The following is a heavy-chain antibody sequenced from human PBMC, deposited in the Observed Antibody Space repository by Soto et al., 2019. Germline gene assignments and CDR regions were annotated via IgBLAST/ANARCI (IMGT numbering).Heavy chain of an antibody. J-gene: IGHJ6*02. Sequence: QVQLVESGGGVVQPGRSLRLSCAASGFTFSSYGMHWVRQAPDKGLEWVAVISYDGSNKYYADSVKGRFTISRDNSKNTLYLQMNSLRAADTAVYYCAKDRSIVATITGDYYYYGMDVWGQGTTVTVSS. CDR1: GFTFSSYG. CDR2: ISYDGSNK. CDR3: AKDRSIVATITGDYYYYGMDV. V-gene: IGHV3-30*18. D-gene: IGHD5-12*01.